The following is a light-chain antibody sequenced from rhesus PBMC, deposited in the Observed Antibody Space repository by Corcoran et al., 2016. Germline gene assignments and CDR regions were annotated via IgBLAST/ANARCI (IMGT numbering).Light chain of an antibody. CDR1: QGISSW. CDR3: QQYNSAPWT. CDR2: KAS. V-gene: IGKV1-21*01. Sequence: DIQMTQSPSSLSASVGDRVTITCRASQGISSWLAWYQQKPGKAHKLRIYKASSLKSGVPSRFSGSGAGTDFTLTSSSLQAEDFATYYCQQYNSAPWTFGQGTKVEIK. J-gene: IGKJ1*01.